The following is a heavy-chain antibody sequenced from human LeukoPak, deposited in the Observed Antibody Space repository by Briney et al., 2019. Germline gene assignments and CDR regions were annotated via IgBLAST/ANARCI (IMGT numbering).Heavy chain of an antibody. CDR2: ISSSGSTI. Sequence: GGSLRLSCAASGFTFSSYEMNWVRQAPGKGLEWVSYISSSGSTIYYADSVKGRFTISRDNAKNSLYLQMNSLRAEDTAVYYCIRSRGDSYGYFDPWGQGTLVTVSS. J-gene: IGHJ5*02. CDR3: IRSRGDSYGYFDP. V-gene: IGHV3-48*03. D-gene: IGHD5-18*01. CDR1: GFTFSSYE.